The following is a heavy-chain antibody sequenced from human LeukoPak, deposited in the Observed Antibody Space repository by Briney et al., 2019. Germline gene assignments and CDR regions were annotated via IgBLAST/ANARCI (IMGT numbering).Heavy chain of an antibody. CDR1: GYTFTNYG. CDR3: ARDKGGSGWLDY. J-gene: IGHJ4*02. Sequence: RASVKVSCKASGYTFTNYGLSWVRQAPGQGLEWMGGIIPIFGTANYAQKFQGRVTITADESTSTAYMELSSLRSEDTAVYYCARDKGGSGWLDYWGQGTLVTVSS. CDR2: IIPIFGTA. V-gene: IGHV1-69*13. D-gene: IGHD6-19*01.